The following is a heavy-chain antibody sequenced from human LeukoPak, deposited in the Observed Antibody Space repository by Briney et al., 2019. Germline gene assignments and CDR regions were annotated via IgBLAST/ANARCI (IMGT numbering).Heavy chain of an antibody. CDR2: IYYSGST. V-gene: IGHV4-39*07. Sequence: SETLSLTCTVSGDSMTGTSHFWDWIRQPPGKGLEWIGSIYYSGSTYYNPSLKSRVTISVDTSKNQFSLKLSSVTAADTAVYYCARECLMVRGPKAACPDDAFDIWGQGTMVTVSS. J-gene: IGHJ3*02. D-gene: IGHD3-10*01. CDR3: ARECLMVRGPKAACPDDAFDI. CDR1: GDSMTGTSHF.